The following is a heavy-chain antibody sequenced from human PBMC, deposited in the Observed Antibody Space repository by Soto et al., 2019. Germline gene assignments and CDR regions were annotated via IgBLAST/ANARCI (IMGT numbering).Heavy chain of an antibody. V-gene: IGHV4-59*12. CDR1: GGSISSYH. J-gene: IGHJ4*02. D-gene: IGHD4-4*01. Sequence: SETLSLTCTVSGGSISSYHWSWIRQTPGKGLEWIGYVHYSWGPNYNPSLKSRVAISVDTSKNQFSLKLTSVTAADTAVYYCARDGYSPFDYWGQGTLVTVSS. CDR2: VHYSWGP. CDR3: ARDGYSPFDY.